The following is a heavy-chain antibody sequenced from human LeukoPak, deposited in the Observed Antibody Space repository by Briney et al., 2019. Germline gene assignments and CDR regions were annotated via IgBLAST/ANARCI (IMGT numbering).Heavy chain of an antibody. CDR3: ARVYCSSTSCPFDY. CDR1: GDCVSSNSAT. V-gene: IGHV6-1*01. D-gene: IGHD2-2*01. Sequence: SQTLSLTCAISGDCVSSNSATWNWIRQSPSRGLEWLGRTYYRSKWYNDYAVSVKSRITINPDTSKNQFSLQLNSVTPEDTAVYYCARVYCSSTSCPFDYWGQGTLVTVSS. J-gene: IGHJ4*02. CDR2: TYYRSKWYN.